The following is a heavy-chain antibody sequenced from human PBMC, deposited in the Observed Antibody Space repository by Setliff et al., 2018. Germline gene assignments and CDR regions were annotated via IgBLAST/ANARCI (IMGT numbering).Heavy chain of an antibody. Sequence: SETLSLTCTVSGDSTSDSYWIWIRQAPGKGLENIAFIHASGSAHHNPSLRSRVTISVDKSKNQFSLKLTSVTAADTAIYYCARGGRDNGDYVYIQHWGQGTLVTVSS. D-gene: IGHD4-17*01. CDR3: ARGGRDNGDYVYIQH. V-gene: IGHV4-4*08. CDR2: IHASGSA. CDR1: GDSTSDSY. J-gene: IGHJ1*01.